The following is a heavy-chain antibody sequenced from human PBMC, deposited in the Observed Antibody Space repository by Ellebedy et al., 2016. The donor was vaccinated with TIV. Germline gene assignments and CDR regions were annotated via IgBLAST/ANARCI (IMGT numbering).Heavy chain of an antibody. V-gene: IGHV3-64D*06. D-gene: IGHD3-22*01. CDR1: GFTFSGYA. J-gene: IGHJ3*02. CDR2: ISSNGGST. Sequence: GESLKISCSASGFTFSGYAMHWVRQAPGKGLEYVSAISSNGGSTYYVDSVKGRFTISRDNSKNTLYLQMSSLRAEDTAVYYCVKEGRNYFDSSGSRRDGFVIWGQGTMVTVSS. CDR3: VKEGRNYFDSSGSRRDGFVI.